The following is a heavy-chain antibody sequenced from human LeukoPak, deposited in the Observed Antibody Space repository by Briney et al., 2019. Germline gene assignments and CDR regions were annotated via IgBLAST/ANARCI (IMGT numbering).Heavy chain of an antibody. J-gene: IGHJ6*02. V-gene: IGHV3-64*01. Sequence: GGSLRLSCAASGFTFNTFAMHWVRQVPGKGLEYVSAINNNGNSTHYANSVKGRFTISRDNSKNTLYLQMGNLRGEDMAVYYCAREVYGDYDMDVWGRGTTVIVSS. CDR3: AREVYGDYDMDV. CDR1: GFTFNTFA. D-gene: IGHD4-17*01. CDR2: INNNGNST.